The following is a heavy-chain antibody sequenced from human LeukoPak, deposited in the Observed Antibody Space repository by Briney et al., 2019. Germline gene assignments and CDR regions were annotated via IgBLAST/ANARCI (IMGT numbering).Heavy chain of an antibody. CDR1: GFTFTSSA. D-gene: IGHD6-13*01. V-gene: IGHV1-58*01. CDR3: ARDRPGGSSLDY. Sequence: GASVKVSCKASGFTFTSSAVQWVRQARGQRLEWIGWIVVGSGNTNYAQKFQERVTITRDMSTSTAYMELSSLRSEDTAVYYCARDRPGGSSLDYWGQGTLVTVSS. J-gene: IGHJ4*02. CDR2: IVVGSGNT.